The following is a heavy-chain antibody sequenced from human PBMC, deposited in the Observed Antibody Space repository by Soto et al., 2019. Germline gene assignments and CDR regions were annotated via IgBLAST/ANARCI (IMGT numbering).Heavy chain of an antibody. CDR3: EKQTSYGMDV. CDR1: GGTFSIYA. Sequence: SVKVSFKASGGTFSIYAISWVRQAPGQGLEWMGGIIHIFGTANYAQKFQGRVTITADESTSTTYMELSSLRSEETAVYYCEKQTSYGMDVWGQGTTVTVSS. CDR2: IIHIFGTA. V-gene: IGHV1-69*13. J-gene: IGHJ6*02.